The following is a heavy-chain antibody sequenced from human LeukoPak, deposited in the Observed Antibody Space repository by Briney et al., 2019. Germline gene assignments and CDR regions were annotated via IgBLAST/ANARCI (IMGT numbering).Heavy chain of an antibody. D-gene: IGHD2-15*01. Sequence: GGSLRLSCAASGFTFSSYAMHWVRQAPGKGLEWVAVISYDGSNKYYADSVKGRFTISRDNSKNTLYLQMNSLRAEDTAVYYCARGAPVVAATLLYCYYYGMDVWGQGTTVTVSS. V-gene: IGHV3-30-3*01. J-gene: IGHJ6*02. CDR3: ARGAPVVAATLLYCYYYGMDV. CDR2: ISYDGSNK. CDR1: GFTFSSYA.